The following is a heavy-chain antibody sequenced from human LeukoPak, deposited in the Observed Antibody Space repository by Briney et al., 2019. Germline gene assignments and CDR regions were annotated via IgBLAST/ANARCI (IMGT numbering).Heavy chain of an antibody. CDR3: ARDSRGNWFDP. CDR1: GGSISSYY. D-gene: IGHD6-13*01. CDR2: IYYSGST. J-gene: IGHJ5*02. V-gene: IGHV4-59*01. Sequence: SETLSLTCTDSGGSISSYYWRWIRQPPGKGLEWIGYIYYSGSTNYNPSLKSRVTISVDTSKNQFSLKLSSVTAADTAVYYCARDSRGNWFDPWGRRALVTVSS.